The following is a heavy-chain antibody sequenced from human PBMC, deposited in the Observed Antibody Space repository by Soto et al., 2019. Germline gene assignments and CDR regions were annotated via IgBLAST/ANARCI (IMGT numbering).Heavy chain of an antibody. CDR3: ARARNAAGSDY. CDR2: ISSGSTNI. D-gene: IGHD1-1*01. CDR1: GFTFSDFY. J-gene: IGHJ4*02. V-gene: IGHV3-11*01. Sequence: QVQLVESGGGLVKPGGSLRLSCAASGFTFSDFYMSWIRQAPGKGLEWISYISSGSTNIFYADSVKGRFTVSRDNAKNSVYQQMDSLRAEDTAVYYCARARNAAGSDYWGQGTLVTVSS.